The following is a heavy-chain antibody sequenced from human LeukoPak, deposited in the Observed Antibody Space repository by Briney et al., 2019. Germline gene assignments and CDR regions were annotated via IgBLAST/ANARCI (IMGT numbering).Heavy chain of an antibody. J-gene: IGHJ4*02. CDR1: GGSISSSSYY. CDR3: ARACYPGYCSSTSCYFDY. CDR2: IYYSGST. Sequence: SETLSLTCTVSGGSISSSSYYWGWIRQPPRKGLEWIGSIYYSGSTYYNPSLKSRVTISVDTSKNQFSLKLSSVTAADTAVYYCARACYPGYCSSTSCYFDYWGQGTLVTVSS. D-gene: IGHD2-2*01. V-gene: IGHV4-39*07.